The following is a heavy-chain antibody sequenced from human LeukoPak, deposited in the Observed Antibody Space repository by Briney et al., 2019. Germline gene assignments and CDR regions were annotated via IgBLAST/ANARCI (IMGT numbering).Heavy chain of an antibody. CDR3: TRVLNWGGYFDY. V-gene: IGHV1-2*02. J-gene: IGHJ4*02. CDR2: IDPNSGDT. D-gene: IGHD7-27*01. CDR1: GYTFTVYH. Sequence: GASVKVSCKASGYTFTVYHVHWVRQPPGQGLEWMGWIDPNSGDTNSAQKFQGRVTMARDTSISTAYMELSSLKSDDTAVYYCTRVLNWGGYFDYWGQGTLVTVSS.